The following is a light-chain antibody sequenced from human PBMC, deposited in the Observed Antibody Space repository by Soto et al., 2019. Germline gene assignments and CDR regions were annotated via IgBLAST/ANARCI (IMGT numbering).Light chain of an antibody. J-gene: IGKJ3*01. CDR2: DAS. CDR1: QGISNS. Sequence: DIQMTQSPSSLSASVGDTITITCRASQGISNSLNWYQLKPGEAPKLLIYDASNLATWVPSRFSGSGSGTHFTFTVSSLPTEDIATYYCQQYNTYPFTFGPGTKVDIK. V-gene: IGKV1-33*01. CDR3: QQYNTYPFT.